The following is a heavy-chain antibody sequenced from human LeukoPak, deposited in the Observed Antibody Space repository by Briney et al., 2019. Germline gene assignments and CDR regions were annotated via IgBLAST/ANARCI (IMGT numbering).Heavy chain of an antibody. CDR1: GFTFSSYS. CDR3: ARDAGQLVFPHYYGMDV. D-gene: IGHD6-13*01. J-gene: IGHJ6*02. Sequence: GGSLRLSCAASGFTFSSYSMNWVRQAPGKGLEWVSSISSSSSYIYYADSVKGRFTISRDNAKNSLYLQMNSLRAEDTAVYYCARDAGQLVFPHYYGMDVWGQGTTVTVSS. CDR2: ISSSSSYI. V-gene: IGHV3-21*01.